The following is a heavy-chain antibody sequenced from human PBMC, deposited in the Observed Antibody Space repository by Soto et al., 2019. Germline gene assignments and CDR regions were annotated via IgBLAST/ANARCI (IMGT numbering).Heavy chain of an antibody. CDR2: INHSGST. J-gene: IGHJ6*02. V-gene: IGHV4-34*01. CDR1: GGSFSGYY. Sequence: PSETLSLTCAVYGGSFSGYYWSWIRQPPGKGLEWIGEINHSGSTNYNPSLKSRVTISVDTSKNQFSLKLSSVTAADTAVYYCARGYSSSWHTGNNYYYYGMDVWGQGTTVTVS. CDR3: ARGYSSSWHTGNNYYYYGMDV. D-gene: IGHD6-13*01.